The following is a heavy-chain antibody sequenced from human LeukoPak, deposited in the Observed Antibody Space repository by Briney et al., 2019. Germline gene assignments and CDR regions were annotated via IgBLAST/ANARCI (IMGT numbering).Heavy chain of an antibody. Sequence: GASVKVSCKASGYTFTSYYIHWVRQAPGQGLEWMGIINPSGGSTTYAQKFQGRVTITRDTSTSTVYMELSSLRSDDTAVYYCAREKEVVVVTGNYFDYWGQGTLVTVSS. J-gene: IGHJ4*02. CDR2: INPSGGST. V-gene: IGHV1-46*01. CDR3: AREKEVVVVTGNYFDY. D-gene: IGHD2-21*02. CDR1: GYTFTSYY.